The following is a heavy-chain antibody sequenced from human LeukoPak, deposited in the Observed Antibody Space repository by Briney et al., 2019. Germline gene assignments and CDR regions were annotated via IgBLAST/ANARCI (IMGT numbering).Heavy chain of an antibody. D-gene: IGHD3-16*01. CDR3: ARAAMITFGGVSLDCTDAFDI. CDR2: INTNTGNP. V-gene: IGHV7-4-1*02. J-gene: IGHJ3*02. Sequence: ASVKVSCKASGYTFTSYAMNWVRQAPGQGLEWMGWINTNTGNPTYAQGFTGRFVFSLDTSVSTAYLQISSLKAEDTAVYYCARAAMITFGGVSLDCTDAFDIWGQGTMVTVSS. CDR1: GYTFTSYA.